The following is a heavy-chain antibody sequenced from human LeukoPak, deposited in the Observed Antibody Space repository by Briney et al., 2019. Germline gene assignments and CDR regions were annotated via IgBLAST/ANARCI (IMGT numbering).Heavy chain of an antibody. V-gene: IGHV4-59*01. CDR1: GGSINCYH. CDR3: ARVDIVATMNFDY. CDR2: IYNSGST. J-gene: IGHJ4*02. Sequence: SETLSLTCTVSGGSINCYHWIWLPQPPGQGLVGIGYIYNSGSTNYNPSLKSRVTISVDTSKNQVSLKLSSVTAADTAVYYCARVDIVATMNFDYWGQGTLVTV. D-gene: IGHD5-12*01.